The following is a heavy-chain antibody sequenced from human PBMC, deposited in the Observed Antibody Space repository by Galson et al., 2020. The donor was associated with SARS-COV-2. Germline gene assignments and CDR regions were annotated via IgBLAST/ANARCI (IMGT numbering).Heavy chain of an antibody. CDR1: GCTISTFY. CDR3: ARLLSGQRGTADGYYYFDF. V-gene: IGHV4-59*01. J-gene: IGHJ4*02. Sequence: SETLSLTCTVSGCTISTFYWSWIRQPPGQGLEWIGYINYSGSTNYNPSLKSRVTISVDTSMNNFSLRLTSVTAADTAVYYCARLLSGQRGTADGYYYFDFWGQGTLVTVSS. D-gene: IGHD5-18*01. CDR2: INYSGST.